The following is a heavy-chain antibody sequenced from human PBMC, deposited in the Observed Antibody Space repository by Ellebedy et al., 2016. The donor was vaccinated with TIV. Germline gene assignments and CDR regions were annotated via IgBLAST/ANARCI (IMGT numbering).Heavy chain of an antibody. CDR1: GGSFSGYY. V-gene: IGHV4-34*01. CDR3: ARGLARDY. J-gene: IGHJ4*02. Sequence: MPSETLSFTCAVYGGSFSGYYWSWIRQPPGKGLGWIGEITHSGSTNYNPSLKSRVTISVDTSKNQFSLNLSSVTAADTAVYYCARGLARDYWGQGTLVTVSS. CDR2: ITHSGST.